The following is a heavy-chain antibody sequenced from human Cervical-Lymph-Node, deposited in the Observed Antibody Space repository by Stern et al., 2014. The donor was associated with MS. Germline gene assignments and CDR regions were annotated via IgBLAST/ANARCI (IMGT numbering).Heavy chain of an antibody. D-gene: IGHD3-10*01. J-gene: IGHJ4*02. V-gene: IGHV3-30*04. CDR2: ISSDAKYV. Sequence: DQLVESGGGVVQPGRSLRLSCAASGFTFSTYPMHWVRQAPGKGLEWVAVISSDAKYVIYTESVEGRCTISRDNAKNMLKLQMNSLRVEDTAVYYCARDFMRGAPDYLDYWGQGVLVTVSS. CDR3: ARDFMRGAPDYLDY. CDR1: GFTFSTYP.